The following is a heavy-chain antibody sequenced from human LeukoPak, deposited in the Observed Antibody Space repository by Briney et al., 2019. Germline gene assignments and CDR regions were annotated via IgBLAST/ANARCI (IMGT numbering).Heavy chain of an antibody. CDR2: ISSSGSTI. J-gene: IGHJ6*03. CDR1: GFTFSDYY. V-gene: IGHV3-11*04. Sequence: GGSLRLSCAASGFTFSDYYMSWIRQAPGKGLEWVSYISSSGSTIYYADSVKGRFTISRDNAKNSLYLQMNSLRAEDTAVYYCARESWQQLVYYYYYYMDVWGKGTTVTVSS. CDR3: ARESWQQLVYYYYYYMDV. D-gene: IGHD6-13*01.